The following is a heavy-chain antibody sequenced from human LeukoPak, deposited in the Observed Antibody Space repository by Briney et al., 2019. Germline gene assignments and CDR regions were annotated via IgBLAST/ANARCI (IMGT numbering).Heavy chain of an antibody. D-gene: IGHD2-15*01. CDR2: IIPILGIA. V-gene: IGHV1-69*04. CDR3: ARGPPGYCSGGSCYYYYYYGMDV. CDR1: GGTFSRYA. Sequence: ASVKVSCKASGGTFSRYAISWVRQAPGQGLEWMGRIIPILGIANYAQKFQGRVTITADKSTSTAYVELSSLRSEDTAVYYCARGPPGYCSGGSCYYYYYYGMDVWGQGTTVTVSS. J-gene: IGHJ6*02.